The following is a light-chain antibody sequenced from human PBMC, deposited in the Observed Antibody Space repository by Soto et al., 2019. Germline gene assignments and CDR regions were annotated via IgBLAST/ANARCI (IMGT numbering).Light chain of an antibody. CDR2: VAS. Sequence: DIQMTQSPSTLSASVGDRVTITCRASQSISSWLAWYQQKPGKAPKLLIYVASSLESGVPLRFSGSGSGTEFTLTISSLQPDDFATYYCQQYNSYWTFGQGTKVDIK. CDR1: QSISSW. J-gene: IGKJ1*01. V-gene: IGKV1-5*01. CDR3: QQYNSYWT.